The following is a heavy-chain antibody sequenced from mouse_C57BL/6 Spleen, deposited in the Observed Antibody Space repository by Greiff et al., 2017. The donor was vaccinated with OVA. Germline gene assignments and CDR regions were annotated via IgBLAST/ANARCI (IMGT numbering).Heavy chain of an antibody. Sequence: VQRVESGAELARPGASVKLSCKASGYTFTSYGISWVKQRTGQGLEWIGEIYPRSGNTYYNEKFKGKATLTADKSSSTAYMELRSLTSEDSAVYFCERKAPPMDYWGQGTSVTVSS. CDR2: IYPRSGNT. CDR1: GYTFTSYG. J-gene: IGHJ4*01. CDR3: ERKAPPMDY. D-gene: IGHD3-2*02. V-gene: IGHV1-81*01.